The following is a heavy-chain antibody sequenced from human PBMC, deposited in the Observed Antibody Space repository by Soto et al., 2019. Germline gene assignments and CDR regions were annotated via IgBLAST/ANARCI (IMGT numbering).Heavy chain of an antibody. CDR2: ISNSGSTM. CDR3: ARGAQTGYSSSWDLDS. J-gene: IGHJ4*02. V-gene: IGHV3-48*03. CDR1: GFTFSSHE. D-gene: IGHD6-13*01. Sequence: EVQLVESGGGLAQPGGSLRLSCAASGFTFSSHEMNWVRQAPGKGLEWISDISNSGSTMYYADSVKGRFTISRDNAKNLLYQQMNSLRAEDTAVYYCARGAQTGYSSSWDLDSWAQGTLVTVSS.